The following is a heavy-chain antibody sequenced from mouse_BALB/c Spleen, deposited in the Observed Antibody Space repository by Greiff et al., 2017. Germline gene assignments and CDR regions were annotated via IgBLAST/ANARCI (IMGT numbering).Heavy chain of an antibody. Sequence: VQGVESGPGLVAPSQSLSITCTVSGFSLTNYGVSWVRQPPGKGLEWLGVIWGDGSTNYHSALISRLYISKDNSKSQVFLKLNSLQTDDTGTYYCATNGNPYAMDYWGQGTSVTVSS. CDR2: IWGDGST. CDR1: GFSLTNYG. CDR3: ATNGNPYAMDY. V-gene: IGHV2-3*01. D-gene: IGHD2-1*01. J-gene: IGHJ4*01.